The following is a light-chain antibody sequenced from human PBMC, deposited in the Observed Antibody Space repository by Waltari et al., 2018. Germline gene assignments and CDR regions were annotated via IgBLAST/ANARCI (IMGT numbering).Light chain of an antibody. CDR2: KSS. J-gene: IGKJ2*01. V-gene: IGKV1-5*03. CDR3: QQYKTYWS. Sequence: DIQMTQFPSTLSASVGDRVTITCRASQSINNWLAWYQHKPGKAPSLRCYKSSSLESGVPSRFSGSGFGTQFTLTISSLQPDDVATYYCQQYKTYWSFGQGTKLEIK. CDR1: QSINNW.